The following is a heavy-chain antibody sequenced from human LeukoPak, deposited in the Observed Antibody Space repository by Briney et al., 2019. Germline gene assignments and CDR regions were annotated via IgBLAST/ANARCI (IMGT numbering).Heavy chain of an antibody. Sequence: SETLSLTCTVSGGSISSSSYYWGWIRQPPGKGLEWIGSIYYSGSTYYNPSHKSRVTISVDTSKNQFSLKLSSVTAADTAVYYCASSIAVAGLNWFDPWGQGTLVTVSS. CDR3: ASSIAVAGLNWFDP. V-gene: IGHV4-39*01. CDR1: GGSISSSSYY. D-gene: IGHD6-19*01. J-gene: IGHJ5*02. CDR2: IYYSGST.